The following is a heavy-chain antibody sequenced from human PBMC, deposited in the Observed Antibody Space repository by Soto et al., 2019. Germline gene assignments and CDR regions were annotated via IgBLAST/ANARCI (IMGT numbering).Heavy chain of an antibody. CDR3: ATYDSSGYGQPDAFDI. V-gene: IGHV1-69*06. CDR1: GGTFSSYA. Sequence: QVQLVQSGAEVKKPGSSVKVSCKASGGTFSSYAISWVRQAPGQGLEWMGGIIPIFGTANYAHKFKGRVTITADKSTSTAYMELSSLRSEDTAVYYCATYDSSGYGQPDAFDIWGQGTMVTVSS. J-gene: IGHJ3*02. D-gene: IGHD3-22*01. CDR2: IIPIFGTA.